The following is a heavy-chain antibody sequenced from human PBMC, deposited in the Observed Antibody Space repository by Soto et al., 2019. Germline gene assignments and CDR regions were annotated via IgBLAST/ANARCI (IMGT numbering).Heavy chain of an antibody. CDR2: ISYDGSNK. D-gene: IGHD6-19*01. Sequence: PGGSLRLSCAASGFTFSSYGMHWVRQAPGKGLEWVAVISYDGSNKYYADSVKGRFTISRDNSKNTLYLQMNSLRAEDTAVYYCAKGYKGRAVASEDYYFDDWGQGTLVTVSS. J-gene: IGHJ4*02. CDR3: AKGYKGRAVASEDYYFDD. V-gene: IGHV3-30*18. CDR1: GFTFSSYG.